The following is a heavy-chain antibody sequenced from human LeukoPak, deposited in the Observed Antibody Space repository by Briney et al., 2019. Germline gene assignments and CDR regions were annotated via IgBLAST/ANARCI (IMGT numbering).Heavy chain of an antibody. CDR2: MNPNSGNT. V-gene: IGHV1-8*03. CDR3: ARARGVAAYWNYYYYMDV. CDR1: GYTFTSYD. J-gene: IGHJ6*03. Sequence: GASVKVSCKASGYTFTSYDINWVRQATGQGLEWMGWMNPNSGNTGYAQKFQGRVTITRNTSISTAYMELSSLRSEDTAVYYCARARGVAAYWNYYYYMDVWGKGTTVTVSS. D-gene: IGHD3-10*01.